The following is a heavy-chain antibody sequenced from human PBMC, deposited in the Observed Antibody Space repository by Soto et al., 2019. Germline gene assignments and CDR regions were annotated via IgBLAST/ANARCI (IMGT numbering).Heavy chain of an antibody. D-gene: IGHD3-3*01. Sequence: EVQLVESGGGLVKPGGSLRLSCAASGFTVSNAWVSWVRQARGKGLEWVGRIKNKIEGGTTDYAVPVKGSFTIARDDSTHTFYLPMNCLLTENTAVSSCAPHWNFDCWDQGAPATVS. CDR3: APHWNFDC. J-gene: IGHJ4*02. CDR2: IKNKIEGGTT. V-gene: IGHV3-15*01. CDR1: GFTVSNAW.